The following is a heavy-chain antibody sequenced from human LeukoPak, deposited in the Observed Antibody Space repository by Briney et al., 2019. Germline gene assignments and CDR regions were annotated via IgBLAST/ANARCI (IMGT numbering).Heavy chain of an antibody. CDR3: ARVGYFDFSSVDS. CDR1: GGSINNYY. Sequence: SETLSLTCTVSGGSINNYYWSWVRQPPGKGLERIGYIYYSGSSNYSPSLKSRVTISVDPSKIQFSLKLASVNAADTAVYYCARVGYFDFSSVDSWGQGTLVTVSS. J-gene: IGHJ4*02. CDR2: IYYSGSS. V-gene: IGHV4-59*01. D-gene: IGHD3-3*01.